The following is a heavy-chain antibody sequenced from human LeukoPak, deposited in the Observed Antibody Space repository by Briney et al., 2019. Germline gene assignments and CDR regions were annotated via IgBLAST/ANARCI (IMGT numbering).Heavy chain of an antibody. CDR2: IWYDGSNK. Sequence: GGSLRLSCAASGFTFSSYGMHWVRQAPGKGLEWVAVIWYDGSNKYYADSVKGRFTISRDNSKNTLYQQMNSLRAEDTAVYYCAREEEMATMVYWGQGTLVTVSS. V-gene: IGHV3-33*01. CDR3: AREEEMATMVY. D-gene: IGHD5-24*01. J-gene: IGHJ4*02. CDR1: GFTFSSYG.